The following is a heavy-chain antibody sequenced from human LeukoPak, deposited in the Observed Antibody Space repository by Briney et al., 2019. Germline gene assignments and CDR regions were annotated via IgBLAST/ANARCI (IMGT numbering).Heavy chain of an antibody. J-gene: IGHJ1*01. D-gene: IGHD6-19*01. CDR3: AKDPGDSSGWYGYFQH. CDR1: GFTFTTYA. Sequence: GGSLRLSCAASGFTFTTYAMSWVRQAPGKGLEWVSAISGSGGSTYYADSVKGRFSISRDNSKNTLYLQMNSLGAEDTAVYYCAKDPGDSSGWYGYFQHWGQGTLVTVSS. CDR2: ISGSGGST. V-gene: IGHV3-23*01.